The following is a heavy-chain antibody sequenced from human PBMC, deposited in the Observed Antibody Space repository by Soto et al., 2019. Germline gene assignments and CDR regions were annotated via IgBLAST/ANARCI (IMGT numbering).Heavy chain of an antibody. J-gene: IGHJ4*02. Sequence: EVQLVESGGGLVQPGGSLRLSCATSGFTLSSFWMSWVRQAPGKGLEWVATIKEDGHEGYYVDSVRGRFTISRDNAENSVYLRMNSLRAEDTAVYYCARVQSNGYFYYWGQGTLVTVSS. CDR3: ARVQSNGYFYY. D-gene: IGHD3-22*01. CDR2: IKEDGHEG. V-gene: IGHV3-7*03. CDR1: GFTLSSFW.